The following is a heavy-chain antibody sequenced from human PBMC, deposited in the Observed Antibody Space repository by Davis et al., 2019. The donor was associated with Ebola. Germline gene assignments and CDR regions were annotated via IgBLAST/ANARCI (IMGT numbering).Heavy chain of an antibody. CDR2: INHSGST. J-gene: IGHJ5*02. D-gene: IGHD6-13*01. Sequence: MPSETLSLTCAVYGGSFSGYYWSWIRQPPGKGLEWIGEINHSGSTNYNPSLKSRVTISVDTSKNQFSLKLSSVTAADTAVYYCAKCIAADWFDPWGQGTLVTVSS. CDR3: AKCIAADWFDP. V-gene: IGHV4-34*01. CDR1: GGSFSGYY.